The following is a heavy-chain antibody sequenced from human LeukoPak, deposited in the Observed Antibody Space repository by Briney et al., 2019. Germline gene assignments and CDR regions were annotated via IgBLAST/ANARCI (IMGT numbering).Heavy chain of an antibody. D-gene: IGHD3-22*01. V-gene: IGHV4-59*01. CDR1: SGAISGFY. CDR3: ARGPATYYHDSSGPPFDY. Sequence: SETLSLTCIVSSGAISGFYWTWIRQPPGKGLEWIGYIYSNGSTNYNLSIKRRVTMSIDTSKKQFSLTVSSVTAADTAFYDCARGPATYYHDSSGPPFDYWGQGTLVTVSS. CDR2: IYSNGST. J-gene: IGHJ4*02.